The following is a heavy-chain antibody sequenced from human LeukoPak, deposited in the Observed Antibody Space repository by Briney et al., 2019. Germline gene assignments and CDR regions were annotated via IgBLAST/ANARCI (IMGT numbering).Heavy chain of an antibody. CDR3: ARDLYAPRYYYGSGSSFDN. J-gene: IGHJ4*02. CDR1: GFTFSNYW. CDR2: IKQDGSEK. V-gene: IGHV3-7*01. Sequence: PGGSLRLSCTASGFTFSNYWMSWVRQAPGKGLEWVANIKQDGSEKYYVDSVKGRFTLSRDNAQNSLYLQMNSLRAEDTAVYYCARDLYAPRYYYGSGSSFDNWGQGTLVTVSS. D-gene: IGHD3-10*01.